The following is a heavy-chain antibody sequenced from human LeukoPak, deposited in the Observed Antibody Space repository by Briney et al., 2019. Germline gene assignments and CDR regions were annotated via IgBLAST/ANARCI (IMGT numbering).Heavy chain of an antibody. CDR3: ARPNITSYYDSRGYDAFDV. V-gene: IGHV5-51*01. CDR1: GYRFNAYW. D-gene: IGHD3-22*01. CDR2: IYPDDSDT. Sequence: GESLKISCKGSGYRFNAYWIAWVRQMPGKGLEWMGIIYPDDSDTRYSPSFQGQVTISADKSVRTAYLQWSGLKASDTAMYYCARPNITSYYDSRGYDAFDVWGQGTMVTVSS. J-gene: IGHJ3*01.